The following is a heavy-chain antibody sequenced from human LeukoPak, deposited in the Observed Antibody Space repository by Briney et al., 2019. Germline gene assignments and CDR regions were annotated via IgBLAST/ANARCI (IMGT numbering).Heavy chain of an antibody. CDR2: ISSSGSTI. Sequence: GALRLSCAASGFTFSSYEMNWVRQAPGKGLEWVSYISSSGSTIYYADSVKGRFTISRDNAKNSLYLQMNSLRAEDTAVYYCARALDSGIALGWGQGTLVTVSS. CDR3: ARALDSGIALG. CDR1: GFTFSSYE. J-gene: IGHJ4*02. V-gene: IGHV3-48*03. D-gene: IGHD6-13*01.